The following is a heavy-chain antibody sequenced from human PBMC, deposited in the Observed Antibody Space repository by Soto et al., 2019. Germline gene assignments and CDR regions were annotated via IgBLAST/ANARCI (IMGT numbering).Heavy chain of an antibody. CDR1: GFTFSSYA. CDR3: AKGLQLWFSDDYYYYYGMDV. Sequence: GGSLRLSCAASGFTFSSYAMSWVRQAPGKGLEWVSAISGSGGSTYYADSVKGRFTISRDNSKNTLYLQMNSLRAEDTAVYYCAKGLQLWFSDDYYYYYGMDVWGQGTTVTVSS. V-gene: IGHV3-23*01. J-gene: IGHJ6*02. CDR2: ISGSGGST. D-gene: IGHD5-18*01.